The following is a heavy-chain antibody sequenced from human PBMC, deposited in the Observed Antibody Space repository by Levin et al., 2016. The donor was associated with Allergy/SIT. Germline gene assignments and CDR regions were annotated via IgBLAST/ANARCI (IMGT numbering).Heavy chain of an antibody. D-gene: IGHD3-3*01. CDR1: GGTFSSYA. Sequence: SVKVSCKASGGTFSSYAISWVRQAPGQGLEWMGGIIPIFGTANYAQKFQGRVTITADESTSTAYMELSSLRSEDTAVYYCARDDTIFGVVIIGYYYYYGMDVWGQGTTVTVSS. V-gene: IGHV1-69*13. CDR2: IIPIFGTA. J-gene: IGHJ6*02. CDR3: ARDDTIFGVVIIGYYYYYGMDV.